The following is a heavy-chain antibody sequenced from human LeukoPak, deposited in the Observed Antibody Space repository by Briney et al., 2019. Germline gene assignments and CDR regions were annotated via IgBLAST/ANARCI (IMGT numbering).Heavy chain of an antibody. V-gene: IGHV3-30*02. CDR3: ARSPTSWYFDY. D-gene: IGHD2-2*01. CDR2: IRYHGSDK. Sequence: PGESLRLSCAASGFTFSGSGMHWVRQAPGKGLEWVAFIRYHGSDKFYADSVKGRFTISRDNSKNTLYLQMNSLRLEDTSVYYCARSPTSWYFDYWGQGTLVTVSS. CDR1: GFTFSGSG. J-gene: IGHJ4*02.